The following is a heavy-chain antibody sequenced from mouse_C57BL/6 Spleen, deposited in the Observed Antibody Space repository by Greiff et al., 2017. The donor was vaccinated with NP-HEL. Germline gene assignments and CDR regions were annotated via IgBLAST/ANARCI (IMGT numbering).Heavy chain of an antibody. V-gene: IGHV1-80*01. CDR3: ARDGYDWYFDV. Sequence: VQLQQSGAELVKPGASVKLSCKASGYTFTEYTIHWVKQRPGKGLEWIGQIYPGDGDTNYNGKFKGKATLTADKSSSTAYMQLSSLTSEDSAVYFCARDGYDWYFDVWGTGTTVTVSS. CDR2: IYPGDGDT. CDR1: GYTFTEYT. D-gene: IGHD2-2*01. J-gene: IGHJ1*03.